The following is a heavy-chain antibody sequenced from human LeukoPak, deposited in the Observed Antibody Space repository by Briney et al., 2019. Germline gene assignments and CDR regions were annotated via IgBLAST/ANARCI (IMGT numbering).Heavy chain of an antibody. CDR1: GFTFSSYA. D-gene: IGHD3-3*01. J-gene: IGHJ6*03. CDR2: ISGSGGST. CDR3: AKAQTYYDFWSGYYYYYYMDV. V-gene: IGHV3-23*01. Sequence: PGGSLRLSCAASGFTFSSYAMSWVRQAPGKGLEWVSAISGSGGSTYYADSVKGRFTISRDNSKNTLYLQMNSLRAEDTAVYYCAKAQTYYDFWSGYYYYYYMDVWAKGPRSPSP.